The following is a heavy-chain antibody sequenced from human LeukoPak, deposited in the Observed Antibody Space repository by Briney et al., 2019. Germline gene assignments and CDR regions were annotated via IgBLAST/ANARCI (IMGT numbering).Heavy chain of an antibody. Sequence: ASVKVSCKASGYTFTSYDINWVRQATGQGLEWMGWMNPNSGNTGYAQKFQGRVTMTRNTSISTAYMELSSLRSEDTAVYYCARGGYSYGPSHWYFDLWGRGTLVTVSS. CDR3: ARGGYSYGPSHWYFDL. CDR1: GYTFTSYD. V-gene: IGHV1-8*01. J-gene: IGHJ2*01. CDR2: MNPNSGNT. D-gene: IGHD5-18*01.